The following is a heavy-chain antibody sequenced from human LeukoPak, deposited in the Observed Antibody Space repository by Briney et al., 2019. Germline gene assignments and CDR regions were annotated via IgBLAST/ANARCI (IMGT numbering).Heavy chain of an antibody. Sequence: GGSLRLSCAASGFTFSSYGMHWVRQAPGKGLEWVAVIWYDGSNKYYADSVKGRFTISRDNSKNTLYLQMNSLRAEDTAVYYCARDGYGDYVFDYWGQGTLVTVSS. V-gene: IGHV3-33*08. CDR3: ARDGYGDYVFDY. CDR1: GFTFSSYG. D-gene: IGHD4-17*01. CDR2: IWYDGSNK. J-gene: IGHJ4*02.